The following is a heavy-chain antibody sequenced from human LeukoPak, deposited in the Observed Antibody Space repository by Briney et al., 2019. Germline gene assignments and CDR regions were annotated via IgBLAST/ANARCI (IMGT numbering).Heavy chain of an antibody. CDR3: ARQLGFDAFDI. CDR2: IYYSGST. J-gene: IGHJ3*02. CDR1: GGSISSYY. Sequence: PSETLSLTCTVSGGSISSYYWSWIWQPPGKGLEWIGYIYYSGSTNYNPSLKSRVTISVDTSKNQFSLKLSSVTAADTAVYYCARQLGFDAFDIWGQGTMVTVSS. D-gene: IGHD1-1*01. V-gene: IGHV4-59*01.